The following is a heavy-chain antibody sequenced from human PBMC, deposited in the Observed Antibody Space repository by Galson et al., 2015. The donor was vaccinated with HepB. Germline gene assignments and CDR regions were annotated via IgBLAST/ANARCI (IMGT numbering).Heavy chain of an antibody. J-gene: IGHJ4*02. CDR3: ARDRARSFDY. CDR2: ISSSSSSTI. Sequence: SLRLSCAASGFIFSSYSMNWVRQAPGKGLEWVSYISSSSSSTIYYADSVKGRFTISRDNAENSVYLQVNSLRDEDTAVYYCARDRARSFDYWGQGTVVTVSS. V-gene: IGHV3-48*02. CDR1: GFIFSSYS. D-gene: IGHD3-3*01.